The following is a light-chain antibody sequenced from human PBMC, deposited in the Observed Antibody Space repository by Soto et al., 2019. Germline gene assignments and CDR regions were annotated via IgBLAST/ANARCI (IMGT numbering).Light chain of an antibody. CDR2: DAS. Sequence: EIVLTQSPATLSLSPGERATVSCRASQSVSSYLAWYQQKPGQAPRLLIYDASHRATGIPARFSGSGSGTDFTLTISSLAPEDFAVYYCQQRSHWPPFGQGTRLEIK. CDR1: QSVSSY. CDR3: QQRSHWPP. V-gene: IGKV3-11*01. J-gene: IGKJ5*01.